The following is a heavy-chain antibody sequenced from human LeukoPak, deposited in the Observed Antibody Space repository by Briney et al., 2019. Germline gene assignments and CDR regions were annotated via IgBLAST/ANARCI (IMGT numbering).Heavy chain of an antibody. J-gene: IGHJ4*02. CDR2: INWNGGST. Sequence: GGSLRLSCAASGFXFDDYGMSWVRQAPGKGLEWVSGINWNGGSTGYADSVKGRFTISRDNAKNSLYLQMNSLRAEDTALYYCARDGPGYSSSWYGDYWGQGTLVTVSS. D-gene: IGHD6-13*01. V-gene: IGHV3-20*04. CDR3: ARDGPGYSSSWYGDY. CDR1: GFXFDDYG.